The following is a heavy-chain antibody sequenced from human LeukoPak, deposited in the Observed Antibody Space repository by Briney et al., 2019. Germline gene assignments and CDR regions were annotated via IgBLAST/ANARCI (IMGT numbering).Heavy chain of an antibody. CDR3: ARRAYGSGSFNRYHFDY. D-gene: IGHD3-10*01. V-gene: IGHV4-59*08. J-gene: IGHJ4*02. Sequence: SETLSLTCTVSGGSISNYCWSWIRQPPGKGMEWIGYFYYSGRANYNPSLKSRVTISVDTSSNQFSLKLNSVTAADTAVYYCARRAYGSGSFNRYHFDYWGQGTLVAVSS. CDR1: GGSISNYC. CDR2: FYYSGRA.